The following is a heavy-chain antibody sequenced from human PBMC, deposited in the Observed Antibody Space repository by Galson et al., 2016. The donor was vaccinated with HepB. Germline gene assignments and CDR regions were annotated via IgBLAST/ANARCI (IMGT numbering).Heavy chain of an antibody. V-gene: IGHV3-30-3*01. CDR3: AREGGRCYSCFDY. J-gene: IGHJ4*02. CDR1: GITFSRNA. D-gene: IGHD2-15*01. CDR2: ISYDGSNK. Sequence: SLRLSCAASGITFSRNAMNWVRQAPGKGLEWVAVISYDGSNKYYADSVKGRFTISRDNSKNTLYLQMNSLMAEDTAVYYCAREGGRCYSCFDYWGQGTLVTVSS.